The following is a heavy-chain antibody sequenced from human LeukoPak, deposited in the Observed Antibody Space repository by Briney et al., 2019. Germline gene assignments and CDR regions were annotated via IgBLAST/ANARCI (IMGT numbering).Heavy chain of an antibody. CDR2: IGGSGGST. Sequence: QPGGSLRLSCAASGFTFSSYAMSWVRQAPGKGLEWVSAIGGSGGSTYYADSVKGRFTISRDNSKNTLYLQMNSLRAEDTAVYYCAKFLPTHIGVANYYFDYWGQGTLVTVSS. CDR1: GFTFSSYA. CDR3: AKFLPTHIGVANYYFDY. J-gene: IGHJ4*02. D-gene: IGHD2-21*01. V-gene: IGHV3-23*01.